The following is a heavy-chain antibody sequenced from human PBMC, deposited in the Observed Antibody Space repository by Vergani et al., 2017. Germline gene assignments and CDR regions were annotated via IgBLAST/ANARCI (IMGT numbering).Heavy chain of an antibody. V-gene: IGHV1-18*01. Sequence: QVQLVQSGAEVKKPGASVKVSCKASGYTFTSYGISWVRQAPGQGLEWMGWISAYNGNTNDAQKLQGRVTMTTDTSTSTAYMELRSLRSDDTAVYYCVGVDYDFWSGPDGTNDAFDIWGQGTMVTVSS. CDR3: VGVDYDFWSGPDGTNDAFDI. D-gene: IGHD3-3*01. CDR1: GYTFTSYG. J-gene: IGHJ3*02. CDR2: ISAYNGNT.